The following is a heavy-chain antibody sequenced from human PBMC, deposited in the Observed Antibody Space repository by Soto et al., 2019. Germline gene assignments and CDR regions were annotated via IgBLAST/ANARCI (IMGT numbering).Heavy chain of an antibody. CDR2: ISYDGTNK. CDR1: GFTFSSYG. D-gene: IGHD6-13*01. Sequence: QVQLVESGGGVVQPGRSLRLSCAASGFTFSSYGIHWVRQAPGKGLEWVAVISYDGTNKYYADSAKGRFTISRDNSKKTLYLQMNSLRAEDTDVYYCAKGRIAVAGTNVDYWGQGTLVTVSS. CDR3: AKGRIAVAGTNVDY. J-gene: IGHJ4*02. V-gene: IGHV3-30*18.